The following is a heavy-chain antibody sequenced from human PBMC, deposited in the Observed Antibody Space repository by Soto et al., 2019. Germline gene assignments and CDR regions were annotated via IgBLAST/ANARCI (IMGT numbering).Heavy chain of an antibody. V-gene: IGHV1-3*01. Sequence: QVQLVQSGAEVRKPGASVRVSCKASGYVVSDYNMQRVRQAPGHRPEWMGWINAGNGDTLYSQNFQGRLTITRDTSANTIYMELSGLTSEDTAVYYCARDGLEYTSGGNSYRPWFDFWGQGTLVTVSS. J-gene: IGHJ4*02. D-gene: IGHD2-15*01. CDR1: GYVVSDYN. CDR3: ARDGLEYTSGGNSYRPWFDF. CDR2: INAGNGDT.